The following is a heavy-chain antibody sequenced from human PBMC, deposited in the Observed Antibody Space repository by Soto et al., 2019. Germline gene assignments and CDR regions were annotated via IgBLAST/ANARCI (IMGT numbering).Heavy chain of an antibody. Sequence: QVQLVQSGAEVKKPGASVKVSCKASGYTFTSYAMHWVRQAPGQRLEWMGWIKAGNGNTKYSHKLQGRVTITRDTSASPAYRELSSLRSEDTAVYYCARSIVVVTPLDYCRQGNLGTLSS. J-gene: IGHJ4*02. CDR3: ARSIVVVTPLDY. CDR2: IKAGNGNT. D-gene: IGHD2-21*02. CDR1: GYTFTSYA. V-gene: IGHV1-3*01.